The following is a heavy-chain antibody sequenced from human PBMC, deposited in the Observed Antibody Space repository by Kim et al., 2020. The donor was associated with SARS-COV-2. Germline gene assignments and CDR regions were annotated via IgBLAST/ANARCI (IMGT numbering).Heavy chain of an antibody. V-gene: IGHV7-4-1*01. CDR2: MNTVTGNP. Sequence: ASVKVSCKASGYIFNEYAINWVRQAPGQGPEWMGWMNTVTGNPTYAQGFTGRFVFSLDTSVSTAYLQIDSLKAEDTAVYYCARDQAVVDNWLDPWGRGTL. CDR1: GYIFNEYA. J-gene: IGHJ5*02. D-gene: IGHD2-2*01. CDR3: ARDQAVVDNWLDP.